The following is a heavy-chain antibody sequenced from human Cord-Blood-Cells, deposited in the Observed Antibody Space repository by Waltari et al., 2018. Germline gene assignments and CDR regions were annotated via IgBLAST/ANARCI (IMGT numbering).Heavy chain of an antibody. CDR1: GGTFSSYA. D-gene: IGHD3-22*01. CDR3: ARETNYYDSSGYSYFDY. J-gene: IGHJ4*02. V-gene: IGHV1-69*01. CDR2: ISPILGTA. Sequence: QVQLVQSGAEVKKPGSSVKVSCKASGGTFSSYAISWVRQAPGQGLEWMGGISPILGTANYAQKFQGRVTITADESTSTAYMELSSLRSEDTAVYHCARETNYYDSSGYSYFDYWGQGTLVTVSS.